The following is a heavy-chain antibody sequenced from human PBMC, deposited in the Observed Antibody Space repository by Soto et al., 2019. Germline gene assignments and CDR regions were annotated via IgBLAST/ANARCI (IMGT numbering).Heavy chain of an antibody. V-gene: IGHV5-51*01. Sequence: EVQLVQSGAEVKKPGESLKISCKGSGYSFTSYWIGWVRQMPGKGLEWMGIIYPGDSDTRYSPSFQGQGTISADKSISTDYLQWSSLKASDTAMYYCTKGGYCSGGSCYSNWFDPWGQGTLVTVSS. CDR2: IYPGDSDT. CDR1: GYSFTSYW. J-gene: IGHJ5*02. D-gene: IGHD2-15*01. CDR3: TKGGYCSGGSCYSNWFDP.